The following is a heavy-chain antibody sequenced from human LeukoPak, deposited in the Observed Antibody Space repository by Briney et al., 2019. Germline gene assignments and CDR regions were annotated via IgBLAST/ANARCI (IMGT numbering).Heavy chain of an antibody. CDR1: GFSFSSYA. CDR3: AKDLSSGSRRAY. CDR2: SSGSGDSG. D-gene: IGHD6-19*01. Sequence: PGGSLRLSCEATGFSFSSYAMSWVRQAPGEGLEWVSASSGSGDSGDYADAVKGRFTISRDNSKNTLYLQMNSLRAEDTGVYYCAKDLSSGSRRAYWGQGTLVTVSS. V-gene: IGHV3-23*01. J-gene: IGHJ4*02.